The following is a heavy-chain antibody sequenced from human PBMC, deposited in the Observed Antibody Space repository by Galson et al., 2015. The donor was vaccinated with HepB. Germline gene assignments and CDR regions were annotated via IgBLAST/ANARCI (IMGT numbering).Heavy chain of an antibody. CDR2: INPNSGGT. Sequence: SVKVSCKASGYTFTGYYMHWVRQALGQGLEWMGWINPNSGGTNYAQKFQGWVTMTRDTSISTAYMELSRLRSDDTAVYYCARASYRRYYYYGMDVWGQGTTVTVSS. CDR1: GYTFTGYY. CDR3: ARASYRRYYYYGMDV. D-gene: IGHD3-16*02. J-gene: IGHJ6*02. V-gene: IGHV1-2*04.